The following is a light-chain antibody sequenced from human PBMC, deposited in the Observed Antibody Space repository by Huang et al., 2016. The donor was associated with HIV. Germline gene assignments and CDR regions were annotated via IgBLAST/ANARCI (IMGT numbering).Light chain of an antibody. CDR2: VAS. Sequence: EIVMTQSPTTLFVSPGERATLSCRASQRIGSNLAWYQQRRGQAPRLLIYVASTRATGIPARFSGSGSGTEFTLTVSSLQSEDFAVYYCQQHNSWPRTFGQGTRV. CDR1: QRIGSN. CDR3: QQHNSWPRT. J-gene: IGKJ1*01. V-gene: IGKV3-15*01.